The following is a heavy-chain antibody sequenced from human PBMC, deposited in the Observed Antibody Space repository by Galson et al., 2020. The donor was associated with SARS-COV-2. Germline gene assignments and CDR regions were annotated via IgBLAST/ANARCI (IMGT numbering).Heavy chain of an antibody. CDR1: GGSFSGYY. Sequence: SETLSLTCAVYGGSFSGYYWSWIRQPPGKGLEWIGEINHSGSTNYNPSLKSRVTISVDTPKNQFSLKLSSVTAADTAVYYCARGGGELWLRRMTNWFDPWGQGTLVTVSS. D-gene: IGHD5-18*01. CDR2: INHSGST. V-gene: IGHV4-34*01. CDR3: ARGGGELWLRRMTNWFDP. J-gene: IGHJ5*02.